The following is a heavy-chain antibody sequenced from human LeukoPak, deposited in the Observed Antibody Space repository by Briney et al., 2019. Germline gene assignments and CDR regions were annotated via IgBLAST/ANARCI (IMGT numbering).Heavy chain of an antibody. Sequence: PETLSLTCAVYGGSFSGYYWSWIRQPPGKGLEWIGEINHSGSTNYNPSLKSRVTISVDTSKNQFSLKLSSVTAADTAVYYCAAQPGYSSSWYWWFDPWGQGTLVTVSS. V-gene: IGHV4-34*01. CDR2: INHSGST. CDR3: AAQPGYSSSWYWWFDP. D-gene: IGHD6-13*01. J-gene: IGHJ5*02. CDR1: GGSFSGYY.